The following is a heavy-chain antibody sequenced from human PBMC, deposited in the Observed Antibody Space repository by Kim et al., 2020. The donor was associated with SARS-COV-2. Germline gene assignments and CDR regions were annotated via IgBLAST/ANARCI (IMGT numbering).Heavy chain of an antibody. CDR2: INPSGGGT. CDR3: ARDVWKYSAYDPTDN. CDR1: GYTFTSYD. Sequence: ASVKVSCKASGYTFTSYDVHWIRQAPGQGLEWMASINPSGGGTRYAQKFRGRVTLTRDTSTTTIYMEVISLRSDDTVVYYCARDVWKYSAYDPTDNWGQGTLVTVSS. J-gene: IGHJ4*02. V-gene: IGHV1-46*01. D-gene: IGHD5-12*01.